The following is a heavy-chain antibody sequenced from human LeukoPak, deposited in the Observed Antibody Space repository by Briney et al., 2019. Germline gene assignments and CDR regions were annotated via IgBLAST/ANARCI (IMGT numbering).Heavy chain of an antibody. CDR2: ISHSGST. V-gene: IGHV4-59*08. CDR1: GGSISNYY. J-gene: IGHJ4*02. D-gene: IGHD2-8*02. CDR3: AGHHPRNTVDF. Sequence: SETLSLTCTVSGGSISNYYWSWIRQPPGKGLEWIGYISHSGSTNYSPSLKSRVTISLDTSKNQFSLKLSSVTAADTAVYYCAGHHPRNTVDFWGQGTLVSVSS.